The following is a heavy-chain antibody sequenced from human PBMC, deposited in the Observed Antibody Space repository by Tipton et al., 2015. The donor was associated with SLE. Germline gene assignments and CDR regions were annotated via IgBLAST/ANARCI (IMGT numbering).Heavy chain of an antibody. Sequence: TLSLTCSVSGYTISSGYYWGWIRQSPGKGLEWIGSFHHSGSTYYNPSLKSRVTISVDTSKNHVSMRLTSVTAADTAVYYCGRLSGGYSVGVWGQGTLVTVSS. D-gene: IGHD5/OR15-5a*01. CDR3: GRLSGGYSVGV. V-gene: IGHV4-38-2*02. J-gene: IGHJ4*02. CDR2: FHHSGST. CDR1: GYTISSGYY.